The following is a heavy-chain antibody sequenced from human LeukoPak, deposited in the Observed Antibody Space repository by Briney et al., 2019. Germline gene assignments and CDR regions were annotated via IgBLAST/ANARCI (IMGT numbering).Heavy chain of an antibody. CDR1: GGSISSGDYY. CDR2: IYYSGST. J-gene: IGHJ4*02. Sequence: PSETLSLTCTVSGGSISSGDYYWSWIRQPPGKGLEWIGYIYYSGSTYYNPSLKSRVTISVDTSKNQFSLKLSSVTAADTAAYYCARGSGPRYCSSTSCPTDYWGQGTLVTVSS. D-gene: IGHD2-2*01. CDR3: ARGSGPRYCSSTSCPTDY. V-gene: IGHV4-30-4*08.